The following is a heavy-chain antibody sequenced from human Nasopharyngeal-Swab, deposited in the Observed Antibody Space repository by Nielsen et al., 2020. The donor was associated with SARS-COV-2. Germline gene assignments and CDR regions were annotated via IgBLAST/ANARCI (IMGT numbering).Heavy chain of an antibody. J-gene: IGHJ4*02. D-gene: IGHD3-10*01. CDR3: AKEGGGSGIDY. Sequence: GASLKFSCAASGFTFSSYGMHWVRQAPGKGLEWVAVISYDGSNKYYADSVKGRFTISRDNSKNTLYLQMDSLRAEDTAVYYCAKEGGGSGIDYWGQGTLVTVSS. V-gene: IGHV3-30*18. CDR2: ISYDGSNK. CDR1: GFTFSSYG.